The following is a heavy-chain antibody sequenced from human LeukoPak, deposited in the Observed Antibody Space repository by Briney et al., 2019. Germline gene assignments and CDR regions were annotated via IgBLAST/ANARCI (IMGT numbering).Heavy chain of an antibody. J-gene: IGHJ4*02. D-gene: IGHD3-3*01. V-gene: IGHV1-18*01. CDR1: GYTFTSYG. Sequence: GASVKVSCKASGYTFTSYGISWVRQAPGQGLEWMGWISGYNGNTNYAQKFQGRVTMTTDTSTSTAYMELRSLRSDDTAVYYCARPSLRFLEWLQCDYWGQGTLVTVSS. CDR2: ISGYNGNT. CDR3: ARPSLRFLEWLQCDY.